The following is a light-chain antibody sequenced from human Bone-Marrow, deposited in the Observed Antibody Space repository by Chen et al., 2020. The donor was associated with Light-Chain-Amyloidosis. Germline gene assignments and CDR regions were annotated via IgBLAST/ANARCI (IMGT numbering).Light chain of an antibody. CDR3: QSADSSGTYEVI. J-gene: IGLJ2*01. CDR1: ELPTKY. Sequence: SYELTQPPSVSVSPGQTARITSSGDELPTKYAYWYQQKPGKAPVLVIHRDTERPSGISERFSGSSSGTTATLTISGVQAEDEADYHCQSADSSGTYEVIFGGGTKLTVL. V-gene: IGLV3-25*03. CDR2: RDT.